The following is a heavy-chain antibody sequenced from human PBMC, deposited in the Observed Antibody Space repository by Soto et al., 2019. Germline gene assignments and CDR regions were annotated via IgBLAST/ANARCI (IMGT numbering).Heavy chain of an antibody. D-gene: IGHD6-13*01. Sequence: EVQVMESGGGLAQPGGSLRLSCAASGFTFSSYSMNWVRQAPGKGLEWVAYISFSSTTIHYADSVKGRFTISRDNAKNSLYLQMKSLRDEDTAVYYCARDNGVAGSFDPWGQGTVVTVSS. CDR2: ISFSSTTI. CDR1: GFTFSSYS. V-gene: IGHV3-48*02. J-gene: IGHJ5*02. CDR3: ARDNGVAGSFDP.